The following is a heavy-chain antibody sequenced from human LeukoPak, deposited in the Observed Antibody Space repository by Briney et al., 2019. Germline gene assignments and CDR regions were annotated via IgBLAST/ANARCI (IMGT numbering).Heavy chain of an antibody. D-gene: IGHD5-18*01. V-gene: IGHV4-34*01. CDR2: INHSGST. Sequence: SETLSVTCAVYGGSFSGYYWSWIRQPPGKGLEWIGEINHSGSTNYNPSLKSRVTISVDTSKNQFSLKLSSVTAADTAVYYCARARAMVDYWGQGTLVTVSS. CDR1: GGSFSGYY. J-gene: IGHJ4*02. CDR3: ARARAMVDY.